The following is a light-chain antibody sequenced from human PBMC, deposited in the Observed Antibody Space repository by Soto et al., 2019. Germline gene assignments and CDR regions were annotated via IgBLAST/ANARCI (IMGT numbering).Light chain of an antibody. CDR2: EVR. V-gene: IGLV2-14*01. CDR1: NTDVGGYNY. Sequence: QSALTQPASVSLSPGQSITVSCTGTNTDVGGYNYVSWYQHRPGKAPRLMIYEVRNRLSGVSNRFSGSKSGNTASLTISGLQSEDEADYYCTSYTPTGALVFGSGTKVTVL. CDR3: TSYTPTGALV. J-gene: IGLJ6*01.